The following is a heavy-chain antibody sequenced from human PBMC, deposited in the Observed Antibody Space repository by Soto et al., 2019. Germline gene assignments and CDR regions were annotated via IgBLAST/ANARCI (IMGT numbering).Heavy chain of an antibody. CDR3: ARERRSSSIAALVGIKEIAYHYYCGMHF. Sequence: SVKVSWKASGGTFSSYAISWVRQAPGQGLEWMGGIIPIFGTANYAQKFQGRVTITADESTSTAYMELSSLRSEDTAVYYCARERRSSSIAALVGIKEIAYHYYCGMHFWGQAIMVSGSS. D-gene: IGHD6-6*01. J-gene: IGHJ6*02. V-gene: IGHV1-69*13. CDR2: IIPIFGTA. CDR1: GGTFSSYA.